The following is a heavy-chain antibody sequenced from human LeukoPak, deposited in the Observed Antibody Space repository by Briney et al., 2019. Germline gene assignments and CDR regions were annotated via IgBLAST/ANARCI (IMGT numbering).Heavy chain of an antibody. J-gene: IGHJ5*01. V-gene: IGHV4-61*02. CDR3: ATDGMVRGPDAWFDS. CDR2: IYSRGST. Sequence: SETLSLTCTVSGGSITSGRYYWSWLRQPAGKGLEWLGRIYSRGSTNYNPSLKSRVTMSVDTSKNQFSLKLSSVTAADTAVYYCATDGMVRGPDAWFDSWGQGTLVTVSS. D-gene: IGHD3-10*01. CDR1: GGSITSGRYY.